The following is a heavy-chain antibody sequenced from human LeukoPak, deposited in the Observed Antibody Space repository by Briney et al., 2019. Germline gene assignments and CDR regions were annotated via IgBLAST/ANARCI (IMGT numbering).Heavy chain of an antibody. CDR3: ARDGVDAGIAVAGCRN. D-gene: IGHD6-19*01. CDR2: ISAYNGNT. Sequence: WASVKVSCKASGHTFTSYGISWVRQAPGQGLEWMGWISAYNGNTNYAQKLQGRVTMTTDTSTSTAYMELRSLRSDDTAVYYCARDGVDAGIAVAGCRNWGQGTLVTVSS. CDR1: GHTFTSYG. V-gene: IGHV1-18*01. J-gene: IGHJ4*02.